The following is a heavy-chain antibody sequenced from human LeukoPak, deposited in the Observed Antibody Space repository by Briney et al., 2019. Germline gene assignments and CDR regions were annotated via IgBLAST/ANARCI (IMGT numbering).Heavy chain of an antibody. CDR2: ISGSGGST. J-gene: IGHJ4*02. CDR1: GFTFSSYA. D-gene: IGHD3-22*01. V-gene: IGHV3-23*01. CDR3: AKDADYYDSSGYYHYFDY. Sequence: GRSLRLSCAASGFTFSSYAMSWVRQAPGKGLEWVSAISGSGGSTYYADSVEGRFTISRDNSKNTLYLQMNSLRAEDTAVYYCAKDADYYDSSGYYHYFDYWGQGTLVTVSS.